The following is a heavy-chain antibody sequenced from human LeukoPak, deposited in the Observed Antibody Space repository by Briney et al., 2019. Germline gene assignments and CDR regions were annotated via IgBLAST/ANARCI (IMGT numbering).Heavy chain of an antibody. D-gene: IGHD4-11*01. J-gene: IGHJ3*02. CDR3: AHRRIDYTPDAFDI. CDR1: GFSLSTSGVG. V-gene: IGHV2-5*02. Sequence: SGPTLVKPTQTLTLTCTFSGFSLSTSGVGVGWIRQPPGKALEWLALIYWDDDKRYSPSLKSRLTITKDTSKNQVVLTMTNMDPVDTATYYCAHRRIDYTPDAFDIWGQGTMVTVSS. CDR2: IYWDDDK.